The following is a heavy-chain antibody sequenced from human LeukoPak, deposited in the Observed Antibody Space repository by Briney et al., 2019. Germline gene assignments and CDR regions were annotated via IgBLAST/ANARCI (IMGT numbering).Heavy chain of an antibody. J-gene: IGHJ4*02. CDR3: TSALYSYGSGGADY. CDR2: ISSSSSTI. V-gene: IGHV3-48*01. Sequence: GGSLRLSCAASGFTFSSYSMNWVRQAPGKGLEWVSYISSSSSTIYYADSVKGRFAISRDNAKNSLYLQMISLRAEDTAVYYCTSALYSYGSGGADYWGQGTLVTVSS. CDR1: GFTFSSYS. D-gene: IGHD5-18*01.